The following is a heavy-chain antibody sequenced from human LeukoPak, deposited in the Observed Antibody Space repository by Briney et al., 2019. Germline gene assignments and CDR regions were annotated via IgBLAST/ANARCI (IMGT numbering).Heavy chain of an antibody. Sequence: GGSLRLSCAASGFTFTSYSMNWVRQAPGKGLEWVSGTSDRGDYTYYADSVKGRFTISRDSSKNTLFLQMNSLRAEDTALYFCARKAQYNGHYPLDYWGQGTLVTVSS. V-gene: IGHV3-23*01. J-gene: IGHJ4*02. CDR3: ARKAQYNGHYPLDY. CDR2: TSDRGDYT. D-gene: IGHD1-7*01. CDR1: GFTFTSYS.